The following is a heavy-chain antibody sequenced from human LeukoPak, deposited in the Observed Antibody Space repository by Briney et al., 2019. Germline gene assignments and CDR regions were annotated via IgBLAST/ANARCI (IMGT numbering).Heavy chain of an antibody. CDR3: AKTRPLDSSSWSHGDY. D-gene: IGHD6-13*01. Sequence: GGSLRLSCAASGFTFSSYAMSWVRQAPGKGLEWVSAISGSGDSTYYGDSVKGRFTISRDNSKNTLYLQMNSLRAEDTAVCYCAKTRPLDSSSWSHGDYWGQGTLVTVSS. CDR1: GFTFSSYA. V-gene: IGHV3-23*01. CDR2: ISGSGDST. J-gene: IGHJ4*02.